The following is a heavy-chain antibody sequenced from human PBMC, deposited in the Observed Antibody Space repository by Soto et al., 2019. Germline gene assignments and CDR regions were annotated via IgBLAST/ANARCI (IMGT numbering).Heavy chain of an antibody. D-gene: IGHD3-10*02. CDR2: ITGSGTRT. J-gene: IGHJ4*02. CDR3: AAYVVAPDY. Sequence: EVQLLESGGGLVQPGGSLRLSCAASGFTFNNYALSWVRQAPGKGLEWVSGITGSGTRTYYADSAKGRFTMSRDNSKNTVYLQMNSLAYDDTAVYYCAAYVVAPDYWGQGTLVTVSS. CDR1: GFTFNNYA. V-gene: IGHV3-23*01.